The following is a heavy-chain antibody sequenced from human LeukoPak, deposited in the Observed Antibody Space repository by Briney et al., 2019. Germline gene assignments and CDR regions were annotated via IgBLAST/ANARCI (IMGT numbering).Heavy chain of an antibody. Sequence: GGSLRLSCTASGFTFGDYAMSRVRQAPGKGLEWVGLIRSKAYGGTTEYAASVKGRFTISRDDSKSIAYLQMNSLKTEDTAVYYCAAPSSSWYLPFDYWGQGTLVTVSS. CDR3: AAPSSSWYLPFDY. V-gene: IGHV3-49*04. CDR1: GFTFGDYA. J-gene: IGHJ4*02. D-gene: IGHD6-13*01. CDR2: IRSKAYGGTT.